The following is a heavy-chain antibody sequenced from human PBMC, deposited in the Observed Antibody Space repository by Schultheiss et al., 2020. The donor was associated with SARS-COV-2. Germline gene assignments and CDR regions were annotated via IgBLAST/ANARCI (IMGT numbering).Heavy chain of an antibody. CDR1: GFTVSSNY. J-gene: IGHJ5*02. CDR3: ASAYCGGDCLNWFDP. Sequence: GESLKISCAASGFTVSSNYMSWVRQAPGKGLEWVSAISGSGGSTYYADSVKGRFTISRDNSKNTLYLQMNSLRAEDTAVYYCASAYCGGDCLNWFDPWGQGTLVTVSS. V-gene: IGHV3-53*01. D-gene: IGHD2-21*02. CDR2: ISGSGGST.